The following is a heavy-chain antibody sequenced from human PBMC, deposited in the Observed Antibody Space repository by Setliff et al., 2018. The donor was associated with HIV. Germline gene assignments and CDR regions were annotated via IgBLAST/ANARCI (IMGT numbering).Heavy chain of an antibody. CDR3: AKVSQWLSPGGYFDY. J-gene: IGHJ4*02. D-gene: IGHD6-19*01. Sequence: GGSLRLSCAASGFTFDDYAMHWVRQAPGKGLEWVSGISWNSGSIGYADSVKGRFTISRDNAKNSLYLQMNSLRAEDTALYYCAKVSQWLSPGGYFDYWGQGTLVTVSS. V-gene: IGHV3-9*01. CDR1: GFTFDDYA. CDR2: ISWNSGSI.